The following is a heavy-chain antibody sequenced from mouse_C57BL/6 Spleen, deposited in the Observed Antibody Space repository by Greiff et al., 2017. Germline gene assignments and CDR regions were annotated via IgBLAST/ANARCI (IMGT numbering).Heavy chain of an antibody. Sequence: QVQLQQPGAELVRPGSSVKLSCKASGYTFTSYWMHWVKQRPIQGLEWIGNIDPSDSETHYNQKFKDKATLTVDKSSSTAYMQLSSLTSEDSAVYYCAGGMNREGGYDYWGQGTTLTVSS. CDR2: IDPSDSET. J-gene: IGHJ2*01. CDR1: GYTFTSYW. CDR3: AGGMNREGGYDY. D-gene: IGHD2-2*01. V-gene: IGHV1-52*01.